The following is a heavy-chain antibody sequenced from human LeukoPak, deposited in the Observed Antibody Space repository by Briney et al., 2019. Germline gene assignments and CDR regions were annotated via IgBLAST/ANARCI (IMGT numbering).Heavy chain of an antibody. CDR2: IYTSGST. V-gene: IGHV4-4*07. J-gene: IGHJ4*02. D-gene: IGHD1-26*01. Sequence: SETLSLTCTVSGGSISSYYWSWIRPPAGKGLEWIGRIYTSGSTNYNPSLKSRVTMSVDTSKNQFSLKLSSVTAADTAVYYCAIVGATRPFDYWGQGTLVTVSS. CDR3: AIVGATRPFDY. CDR1: GGSISSYY.